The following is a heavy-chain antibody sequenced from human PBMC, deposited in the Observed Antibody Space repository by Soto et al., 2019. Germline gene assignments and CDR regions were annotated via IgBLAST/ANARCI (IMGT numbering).Heavy chain of an antibody. V-gene: IGHV3-30-3*01. D-gene: IGHD2-2*02. Sequence: PGESLRLSCEASGFTFSSYAMHWVRQAPGKGLEWVAVISYDGSNKYYADSVKGRFTISRHNSKNTLYLQMNSMRAEDTAVYYCAREGVAPAATPWFAYWGQGTLVTVSS. CDR2: ISYDGSNK. CDR3: AREGVAPAATPWFAY. J-gene: IGHJ4*02. CDR1: GFTFSSYA.